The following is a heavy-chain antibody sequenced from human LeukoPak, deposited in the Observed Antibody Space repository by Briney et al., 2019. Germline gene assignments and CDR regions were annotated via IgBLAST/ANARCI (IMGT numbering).Heavy chain of an antibody. CDR3: AKDIMRTYSSGHFDY. D-gene: IGHD6-19*01. CDR1: GFTFSNYW. CDR2: ISWNSGSI. V-gene: IGHV3-9*01. J-gene: IGHJ4*02. Sequence: GGSLRLSCAASGFTFSNYWMHWVRHAPGKGLEWVSGISWNSGSIGYADSVKGRFTISRDNAKNSLYLQMNSLRAEDTALYYCAKDIMRTYSSGHFDYWGQGTLVTVSS.